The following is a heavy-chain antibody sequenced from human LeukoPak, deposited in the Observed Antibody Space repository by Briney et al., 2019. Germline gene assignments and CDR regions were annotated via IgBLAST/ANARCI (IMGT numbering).Heavy chain of an antibody. CDR2: ICPGDSDT. CDR1: GYSFTSYW. Sequence: GESLKISCKASGYSFTSYWIGWVRQMPGKGLEWMGIICPGDSDTRYSPSFQGQVTISADKSISTAYLQWSSLKASDTAMYYCARSYYGSGNMGRLDVWGQGTTVTVSS. CDR3: ARSYYGSGNMGRLDV. V-gene: IGHV5-51*01. J-gene: IGHJ6*02. D-gene: IGHD3-10*01.